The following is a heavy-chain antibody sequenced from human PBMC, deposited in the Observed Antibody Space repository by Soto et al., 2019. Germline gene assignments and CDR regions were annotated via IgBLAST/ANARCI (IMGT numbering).Heavy chain of an antibody. J-gene: IGHJ4*02. V-gene: IGHV1-8*01. D-gene: IGHD3-10*01. CDR3: AREWTRYYYGSGSPTNDY. CDR1: GYTFTSYD. Sequence: ASVKVSCKASGYTFTSYDINWVRQATGQGLEWMGWMNPNSGNTGYAQKFQGRVTMTRNTSISTAYMELSSLRSEDTAVYYCAREWTRYYYGSGSPTNDYWGQGTLVTVSS. CDR2: MNPNSGNT.